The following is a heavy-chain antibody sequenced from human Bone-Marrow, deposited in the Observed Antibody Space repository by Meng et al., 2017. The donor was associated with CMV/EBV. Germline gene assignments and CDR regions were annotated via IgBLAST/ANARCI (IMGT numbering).Heavy chain of an antibody. Sequence: LKISCAASGFTFDDYGMSWVRQAPGKGLEWVSGINWNGGSTGYADSVKGRFTISRDNAKNSLYLQMNSLRAEDTALYYCARDATGSWELNDWGQGTLVTVSS. CDR3: ARDATGSWELND. CDR1: GFTFDDYG. V-gene: IGHV3-20*04. D-gene: IGHD1-26*01. CDR2: INWNGGST. J-gene: IGHJ4*02.